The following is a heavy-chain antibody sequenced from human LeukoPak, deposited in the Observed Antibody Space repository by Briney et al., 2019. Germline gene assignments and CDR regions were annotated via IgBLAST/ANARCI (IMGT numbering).Heavy chain of an antibody. D-gene: IGHD6-19*01. J-gene: IGHJ4*02. CDR1: GFTFSTYG. CDR3: ARDRRGWYFDY. CDR2: VWFDGSNK. Sequence: GRSLRLSCVASGFTFSTYGMHWVRQAPGKGLEWVAVVWFDGSNKNYAESVKGRFTISRDNPKNTLYLQMDSLRAEDTAVYYCARDRRGWYFDYWGQGTLVTVSS. V-gene: IGHV3-33*01.